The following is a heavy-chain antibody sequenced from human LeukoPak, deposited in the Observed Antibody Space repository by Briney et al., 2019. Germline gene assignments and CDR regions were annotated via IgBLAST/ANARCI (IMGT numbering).Heavy chain of an antibody. CDR1: GDSLNTYS. V-gene: IGHV4-59*08. J-gene: IGHJ4*02. CDR3: VEEKACWGSPY. Sequence: SETLSFTCTVSGDSLNTYSWSWLRQPPGKELEDIGYLYYSGSTNYNHSLKSRVTIRVDTSKNQFSLKLSSVTAADAAVYYCVEEKACWGSPYWGQGTLVTVSS. D-gene: IGHD3-16*01. CDR2: LYYSGST.